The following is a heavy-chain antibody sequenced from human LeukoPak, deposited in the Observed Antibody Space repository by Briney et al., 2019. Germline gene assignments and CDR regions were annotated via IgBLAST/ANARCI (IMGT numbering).Heavy chain of an antibody. CDR1: GYSFTSHY. CDR3: ARDNSVGDIAWWFDP. Sequence: ASVKVSCKASGYSFTSHYMHWVRQDPGQGLEWMGLINPSGSSTLYAQKFQGRVTMTRDMSTTTDYMELSSLRSEGTAVYYCARDNSVGDIAWWFDPWGQGTLVTVSS. D-gene: IGHD3-16*02. V-gene: IGHV1-46*01. J-gene: IGHJ5*02. CDR2: INPSGSST.